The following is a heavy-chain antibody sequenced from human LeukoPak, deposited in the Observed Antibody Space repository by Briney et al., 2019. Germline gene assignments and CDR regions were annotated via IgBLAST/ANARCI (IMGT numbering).Heavy chain of an antibody. CDR2: TYNSDTT. CDR3: AKGGTVAFDY. Sequence: SETLSLTCTVSGGSVSSGSYHWSWIRQSPGKGLEWIGCTYNSDTTNYNPSLKSRLTISVDTSKKQFSLKLSSVTAADTAVYYCAKGGTVAFDYWGQGTLVTVSS. D-gene: IGHD4-23*01. CDR1: GGSVSSGSYH. V-gene: IGHV4-61*01. J-gene: IGHJ4*02.